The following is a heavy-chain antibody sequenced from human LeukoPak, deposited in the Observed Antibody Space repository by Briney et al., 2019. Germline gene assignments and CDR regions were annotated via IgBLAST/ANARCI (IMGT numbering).Heavy chain of an antibody. J-gene: IGHJ4*02. Sequence: SQTLSLTCTVSGGSISSGSYYWSWIRQPAGKGLEWIGRIYTSGSTNYNPSLKSRVTISVDTPKNQFSLKLSSVTAADTAVYYCAREGSEVEMATIKDYWGQGTLVTVSS. D-gene: IGHD5-24*01. CDR1: GGSISSGSYY. CDR3: AREGSEVEMATIKDY. CDR2: IYTSGST. V-gene: IGHV4-61*02.